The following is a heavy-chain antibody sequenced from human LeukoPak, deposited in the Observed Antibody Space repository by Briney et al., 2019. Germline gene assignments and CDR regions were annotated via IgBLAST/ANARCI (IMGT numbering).Heavy chain of an antibody. CDR2: ISNDGSRE. D-gene: IGHD3-3*01. Sequence: GGSLRLSCAPSGFTFSRHGMHWVRQAPGKGLEWVAIISNDGSREYYAHSVEGRFTISRDNSKNTLYLQMDSLRAEDTAVYYCARDRAWNYFDYWGQGTLVTVSS. V-gene: IGHV3-30*03. CDR1: GFTFSRHG. J-gene: IGHJ4*02. CDR3: ARDRAWNYFDY.